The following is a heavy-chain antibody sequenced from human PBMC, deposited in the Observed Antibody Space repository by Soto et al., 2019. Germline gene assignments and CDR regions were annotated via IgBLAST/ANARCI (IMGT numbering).Heavy chain of an antibody. J-gene: IGHJ6*02. Sequence: PGESLKISCKGSGYSFTSYWIGWVRQMPGKGLEWMGIIYPGDSDTRYSPSFQGQVTISADKSISTAYLQWSSLKASDTAMYYCARHRFSAIAARQDYYYGMDVWGQGTTVTV. D-gene: IGHD6-6*01. CDR3: ARHRFSAIAARQDYYYGMDV. V-gene: IGHV5-51*01. CDR2: IYPGDSDT. CDR1: GYSFTSYW.